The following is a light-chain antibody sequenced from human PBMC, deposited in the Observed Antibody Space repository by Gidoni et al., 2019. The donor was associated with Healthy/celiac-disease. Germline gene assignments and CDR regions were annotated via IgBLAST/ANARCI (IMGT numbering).Light chain of an antibody. Sequence: QSVLTQPPSVSGAPGQRVTISCTGSSSNIGAGYDVHWYQQLPGTAPKLLIYGNSNRPSGVPFRFSGPKSGTSAPLAIPWLPAEDEADYYRQSYDSSLSCHVVFGGGTKLTVL. CDR1: SSNIGAGYD. J-gene: IGLJ2*01. CDR3: QSYDSSLSCHVV. V-gene: IGLV1-40*01. CDR2: GNS.